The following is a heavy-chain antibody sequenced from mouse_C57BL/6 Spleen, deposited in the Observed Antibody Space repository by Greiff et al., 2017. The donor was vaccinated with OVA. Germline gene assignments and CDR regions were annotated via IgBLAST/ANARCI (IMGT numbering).Heavy chain of an antibody. CDR2: IDPSDSST. V-gene: IGHV1-69*01. CDR3: ARKGSNYYAMDY. D-gene: IGHD2-5*01. J-gene: IGHJ4*01. Sequence: VQLQQPGAELVMPGASVKLSCKASGYTFTSYWMHWVKQRPGQGLEWIGEIDPSDSSTNYNQKFKGKSTLTVDKSSSTAYMQLSSLTSEDSAVYYCARKGSNYYAMDYWGQGTSVTVSS. CDR1: GYTFTSYW.